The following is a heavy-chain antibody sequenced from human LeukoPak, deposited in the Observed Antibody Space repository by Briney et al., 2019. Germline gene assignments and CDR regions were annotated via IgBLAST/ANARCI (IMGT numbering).Heavy chain of an antibody. CDR3: ARLWWRVDYYDSSGYVYFDY. D-gene: IGHD3-22*01. Sequence: SETLSLTCTVSSGSVNSGSYYWNWIRQPPGKGLEWIGYIYYSGSTNYNPSLKSRVTISVDTAKNQLSLKLSSVTAADTAVYYCARLWWRVDYYDSSGYVYFDYWGQGTLVTVSS. V-gene: IGHV4-61*01. CDR2: IYYSGST. CDR1: SGSVNSGSYY. J-gene: IGHJ4*02.